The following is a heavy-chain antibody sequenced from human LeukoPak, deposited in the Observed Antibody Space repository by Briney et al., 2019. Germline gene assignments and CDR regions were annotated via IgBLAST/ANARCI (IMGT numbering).Heavy chain of an antibody. CDR1: GFTFSNYG. J-gene: IGHJ4*02. D-gene: IGHD3-10*01. CDR3: ARDRSPGNFDY. V-gene: IGHV3-21*01. Sequence: PGGSLRLSCAASGFTFSNYGISWVRQAPGKGLEWVSSISSSSTYINYADSVKGRFTISRDNAKNSLYLQMNSLRAEDTAVYYCARDRSPGNFDYWGQGTLVTVSS. CDR2: ISSSSTYI.